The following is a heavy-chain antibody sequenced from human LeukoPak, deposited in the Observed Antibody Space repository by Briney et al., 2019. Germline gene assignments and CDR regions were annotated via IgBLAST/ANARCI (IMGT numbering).Heavy chain of an antibody. CDR3: ARGRYCSADICTGGDSFDI. CDR2: KYARGRS. CDR1: GGSISNDY. Sequence: PSETLSLTCTVSGGSISNDYWSWIRQPAGKGLEWIGRKYARGRSNDNAPVQSRVTMSVDTSKNQFSLKLRSVTAADTAVDYCARGRYCSADICTGGDSFDIWGQGTMVSVSP. D-gene: IGHD2-15*01. J-gene: IGHJ3*02. V-gene: IGHV4-4*07.